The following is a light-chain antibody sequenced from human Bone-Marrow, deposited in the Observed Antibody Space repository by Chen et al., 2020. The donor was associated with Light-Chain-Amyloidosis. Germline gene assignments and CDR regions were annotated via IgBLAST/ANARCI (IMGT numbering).Light chain of an antibody. J-gene: IGLJ3*02. CDR2: DDS. CDR3: QVWERSSDRPV. V-gene: IGLV3-21*02. Sequence: SYVLTQPSSVSVAPGQTATIACGGNNIGSTSVHWYQQTPGQAPLLVVYDDSDRPSGIPERVSGSKSGNTATLTSSRVEAGDEADDYCQVWERSSDRPVFGGGTKLTVL. CDR1: NIGSTS.